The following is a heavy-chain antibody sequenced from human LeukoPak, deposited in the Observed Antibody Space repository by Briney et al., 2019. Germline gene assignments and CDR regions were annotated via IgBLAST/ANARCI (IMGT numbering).Heavy chain of an antibody. CDR2: IYYSGST. D-gene: IGHD2-2*01. V-gene: IGHV4-61*01. CDR1: GVSVSSGSYY. CDR3: ARDAPPGYCSSTSCYDGNAFDI. J-gene: IGHJ3*02. Sequence: SETLSLTCTVSGVSVSSGSYYWSWIRQPPGKGLEWIGYIYYSGSTNYNPSLKSRVTISVDTSKNQFSLKLSSVTAADTAVYYCARDAPPGYCSSTSCYDGNAFDIWGQGTMVTVSS.